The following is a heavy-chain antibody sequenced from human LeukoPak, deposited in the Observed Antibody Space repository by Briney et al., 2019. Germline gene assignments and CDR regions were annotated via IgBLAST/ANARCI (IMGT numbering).Heavy chain of an antibody. CDR1: GFTFSNYA. Sequence: AGGSLRLSCAASGFTFSNYAMHWVRQAPGKGLEWVAVISYDGSNKYYADSVKGRFTISRDNSKNTLYLQMNSLRAEDTAVYYCARVSGQGDAIWFGGAFDIWGQGTMVTVSS. CDR3: ARVSGQGDAIWFGGAFDI. CDR2: ISYDGSNK. V-gene: IGHV3-30-3*01. J-gene: IGHJ3*02. D-gene: IGHD3-10*01.